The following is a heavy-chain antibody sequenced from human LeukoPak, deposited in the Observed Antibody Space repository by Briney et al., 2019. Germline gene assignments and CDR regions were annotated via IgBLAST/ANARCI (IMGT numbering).Heavy chain of an antibody. V-gene: IGHV1-2*06. CDR2: INPNSGGT. J-gene: IGHJ4*02. CDR1: GYTFTGYY. CDR3: AREGYGDYEGGVLDY. D-gene: IGHD4-17*01. Sequence: WASVKVSSKASGYTFTGYYMHWVRQAPGQGLEWMGRINPNSGGTNYAQKFQGRVTMTRDTSLSTAYMELSRLRSDDTAVYYCAREGYGDYEGGVLDYWGQGTLVTVSS.